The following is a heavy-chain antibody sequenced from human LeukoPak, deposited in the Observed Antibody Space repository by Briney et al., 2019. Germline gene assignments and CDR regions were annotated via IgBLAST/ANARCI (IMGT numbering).Heavy chain of an antibody. CDR3: AKPPIAVAGSFDY. V-gene: IGHV3-23*01. CDR2: ISGSGGST. Sequence: GRSLRLSCAASGFTFSSYWMSWVRQAPGKGLEWVSAISGSGGSTYYADSVKGRFTISRDNSKNTLYLQMNSLRAEDTAVYYCAKPPIAVAGSFDYWGQGTLVTVSS. J-gene: IGHJ4*02. D-gene: IGHD6-19*01. CDR1: GFTFSSYW.